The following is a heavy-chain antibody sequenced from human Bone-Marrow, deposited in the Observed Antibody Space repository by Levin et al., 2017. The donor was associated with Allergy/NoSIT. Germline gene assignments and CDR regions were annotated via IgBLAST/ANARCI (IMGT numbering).Heavy chain of an antibody. Sequence: PSETLSLTCAVYGGSLNGYYWSWIRQPPGKGLEWIGEIYHGRGTNYNPSLKSRVTMSLDVSTNQFSLKLSSVTAADTALYYCAKIRDDFLPYDGFDVWGQGTAVTVSS. CDR2: IYHGRGT. CDR3: AKIRDDFLPYDGFDV. CDR1: GGSLNGYY. D-gene: IGHD5-24*01. J-gene: IGHJ3*01. V-gene: IGHV4-34*01.